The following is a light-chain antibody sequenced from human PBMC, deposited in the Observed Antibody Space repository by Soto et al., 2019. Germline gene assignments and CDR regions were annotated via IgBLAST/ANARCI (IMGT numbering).Light chain of an antibody. CDR1: QSLLHRNGYNY. J-gene: IGKJ2*01. V-gene: IGKV2-28*01. Sequence: IMMTQSPLSLPVTPGEPVSISCRSSQSLLHRNGYNYLDWYLQKPGQSPQLVIYLGSNRASGVPDRFSGSGSGTDFTLKISRVEAEDVGVYYCMQALQTPLYTFGQGTKLEIK. CDR3: MQALQTPLYT. CDR2: LGS.